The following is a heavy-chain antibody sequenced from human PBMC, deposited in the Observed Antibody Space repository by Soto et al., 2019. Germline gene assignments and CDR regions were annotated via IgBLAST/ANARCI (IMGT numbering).Heavy chain of an antibody. CDR3: AKDLGYCSGGSCYKMDV. Sequence: PGGSLRLSCAASGFTFSSYGMHWVRQAPGKGLEWVAVISYDGSNKYYADSVKGRFTISRDNSKSTLYLQMNSLRAEDTAVYYCAKDLGYCSGGSCYKMDVWGKGTTVTVPQ. V-gene: IGHV3-30*18. CDR2: ISYDGSNK. CDR1: GFTFSSYG. D-gene: IGHD2-15*01. J-gene: IGHJ6*04.